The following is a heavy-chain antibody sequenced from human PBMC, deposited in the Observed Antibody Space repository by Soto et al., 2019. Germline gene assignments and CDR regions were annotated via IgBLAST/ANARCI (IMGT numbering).Heavy chain of an antibody. Sequence: RLSCAASGFTVDDYAMHWVRQAPGKGLEWVSGISWNSGSIGYADSVKGRFTISRDNAKNSLYLQMNSLRAEDTALYYCAKDNWRTAMVIGFAFDIWGQGTMVTVSS. CDR3: AKDNWRTAMVIGFAFDI. D-gene: IGHD5-18*01. CDR2: ISWNSGSI. CDR1: GFTVDDYA. J-gene: IGHJ3*02. V-gene: IGHV3-9*01.